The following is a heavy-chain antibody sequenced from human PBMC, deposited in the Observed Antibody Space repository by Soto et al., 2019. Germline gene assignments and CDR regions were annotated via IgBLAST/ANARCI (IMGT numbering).Heavy chain of an antibody. V-gene: IGHV3-15*07. CDR1: SFIISNAW. D-gene: IGHD2-15*01. J-gene: IGHJ6*02. CDR2: IKTKADCGTT. CDR3: TTGSVEGV. Sequence: GSLRLSCAASSFIISNAWINWVRQAPGKGLEWVGRIKTKADCGTTDYAAPVKGRFTISRDDSKNTLYLQMNSLKTDDTAVYYCTTGSVEGVWGQGTTVTVSS.